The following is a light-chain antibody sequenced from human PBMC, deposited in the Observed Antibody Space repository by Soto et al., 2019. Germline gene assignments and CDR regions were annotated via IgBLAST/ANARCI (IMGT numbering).Light chain of an antibody. J-gene: IGLJ1*01. CDR2: DVT. CDR1: SSDVGGFEY. Sequence: QSALSQPVSVSGSPGQSITISCTGTSSDVGGFEYVSWYQHQPGKAPKLIIYDVTKRPSGVSNRFSGSKSGNAASLTISGIQAEDEGDYYCGSITRSSTSVFGTGTKVTVL. V-gene: IGLV2-14*01. CDR3: GSITRSSTSV.